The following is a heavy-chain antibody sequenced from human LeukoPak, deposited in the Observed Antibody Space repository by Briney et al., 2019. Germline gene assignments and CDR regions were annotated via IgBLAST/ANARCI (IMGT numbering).Heavy chain of an antibody. J-gene: IGHJ6*02. CDR2: ISYDGSNK. CDR1: GFTFSSYG. Sequence: GGSLRLSCAASGFTFSSYGMHWVRQAPGKGLEWVAVISYDGSNKYYADSVKGRFTISRDNSKNTLYLQMNSLRAEDTAVYYCAKEGPSYYGMDVWGQGTRSPSP. CDR3: AKEGPSYYGMDV. V-gene: IGHV3-30*18.